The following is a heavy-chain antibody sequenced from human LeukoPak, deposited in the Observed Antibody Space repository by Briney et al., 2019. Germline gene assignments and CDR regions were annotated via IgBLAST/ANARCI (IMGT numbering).Heavy chain of an antibody. Sequence: SETLSLTCAVSGGPFSGYFWSWIRQSSGKGLEWIGEIHNSGTTNYNPSLNSRVTISEDTTKNQFYLNLSSVTAADTAVYYCARRYYYNLGSFPFDFWGQGTLVTVSS. CDR3: ARRYYYNLGSFPFDF. CDR2: IHNSGTT. CDR1: GGPFSGYF. J-gene: IGHJ4*02. D-gene: IGHD3-10*01. V-gene: IGHV4-34*01.